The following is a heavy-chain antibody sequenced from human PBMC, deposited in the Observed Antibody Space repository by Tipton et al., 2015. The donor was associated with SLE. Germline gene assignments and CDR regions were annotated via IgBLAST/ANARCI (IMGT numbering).Heavy chain of an antibody. Sequence: TLSLTCAVYGGSFSGYYWSWIRQPPGKGLEWIGEINHSGSTNYNPSLKSRVTISVDTSKNQFSLKLSSVTAADTAVYYCASSSAYDSRGYYEPASGVDIWVQGTMVTVSS. J-gene: IGHJ3*02. D-gene: IGHD3-22*01. CDR1: GGSFSGYY. V-gene: IGHV4-34*01. CDR2: INHSGST. CDR3: ASSSAYDSRGYYEPASGVDI.